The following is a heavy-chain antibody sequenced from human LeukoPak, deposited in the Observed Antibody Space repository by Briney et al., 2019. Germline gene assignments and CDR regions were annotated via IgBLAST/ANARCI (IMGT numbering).Heavy chain of an antibody. CDR2: IFYSGST. CDR3: ARVYYSSSYDYWYFDL. Sequence: SETLSLTCTVSGGSIRNYYWSWIRQPPGRGLEWIGYIFYSGSTNYNPSLKSRVTISVDTSKNQFSLKLRSVTAADTAVYYCARVYYSSSYDYWYFDLWGRGTLVTVSS. CDR1: GGSIRNYY. J-gene: IGHJ2*01. D-gene: IGHD6-13*01. V-gene: IGHV4-59*01.